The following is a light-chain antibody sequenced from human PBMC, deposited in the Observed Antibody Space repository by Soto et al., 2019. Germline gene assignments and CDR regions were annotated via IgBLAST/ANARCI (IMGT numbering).Light chain of an antibody. V-gene: IGKV3-15*01. CDR1: QSVSSN. Sequence: EIVMMQSPATLSVSPGERATLSCRASQSVSSNLAWYQQKPGQAPRLLIYGTSTRATGIPARFSGSGSGTEFTLTISSLQSEDFAVYYCQHYNHWPLTFGGGTKVDI. CDR3: QHYNHWPLT. CDR2: GTS. J-gene: IGKJ4*01.